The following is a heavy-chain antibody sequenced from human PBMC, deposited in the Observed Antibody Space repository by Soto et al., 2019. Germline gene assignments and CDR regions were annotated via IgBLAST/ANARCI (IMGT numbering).Heavy chain of an antibody. CDR1: GYTFTSYG. V-gene: IGHV1-18*01. CDR2: ISAYNGNT. Sequence: ASVKVSCKASGYTFTSYGISWVRQAPGQGLEWMGWISAYNGNTNYAQKLQGRVTMTTDTSTSTAYMELRSLGSDDTAVYYCARLKLSVRGRYYGSGSSTPGAFDIWGQGTMVTVSS. D-gene: IGHD3-10*01. J-gene: IGHJ3*02. CDR3: ARLKLSVRGRYYGSGSSTPGAFDI.